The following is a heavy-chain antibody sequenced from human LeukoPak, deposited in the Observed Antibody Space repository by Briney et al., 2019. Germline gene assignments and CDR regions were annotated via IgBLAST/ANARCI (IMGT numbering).Heavy chain of an antibody. D-gene: IGHD6-19*01. J-gene: IGHJ4*02. V-gene: IGHV4-34*01. CDR2: INHSGST. CDR3: ARLIRPAIAVAGSYYFDY. Sequence: PSETLSLTCAVYGGSFSGYYWSWIRQPPGKGLEWIGEINHSGSTNYNPSLKSRVTISVDTSKNQFSLELSSVTAADTAVYYCARLIRPAIAVAGSYYFDYWGQGTLVTVSS. CDR1: GGSFSGYY.